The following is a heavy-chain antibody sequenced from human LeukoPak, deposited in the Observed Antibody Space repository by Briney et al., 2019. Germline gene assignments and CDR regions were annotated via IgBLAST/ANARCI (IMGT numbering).Heavy chain of an antibody. D-gene: IGHD5/OR15-5a*01. V-gene: IGHV3-23*01. CDR1: GFSSCTYT. CDR2: ISGNGGSA. J-gene: IGHJ4*02. Sequence: GGSLRHSCVAPGFSSCTYTLCAGRQAPGKGLEWVSSISGNGGSAYYSDSVKGRFTISRDNSKNTLYLQMNSLRAEVTAVYYCATDLPRLKAWVYVASRGEGNLVTVSS. CDR3: ATDLPRLKAWVYVAS.